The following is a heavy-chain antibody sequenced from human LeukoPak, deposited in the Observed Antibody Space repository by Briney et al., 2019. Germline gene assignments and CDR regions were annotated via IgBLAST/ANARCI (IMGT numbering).Heavy chain of an antibody. J-gene: IGHJ5*02. CDR3: AKDSGAWGFDT. Sequence: PGGSLRLSCAASGFTFSSYAMSWVRQAPGKGLEWVSAMSGSGGSTFYAGSVKGRFTISRDNSKNTLYLQMNSLRAEDSAVFYCAKDSGAWGFDTWGQGTLVTVSS. CDR1: GFTFSSYA. CDR2: MSGSGGST. V-gene: IGHV3-23*01.